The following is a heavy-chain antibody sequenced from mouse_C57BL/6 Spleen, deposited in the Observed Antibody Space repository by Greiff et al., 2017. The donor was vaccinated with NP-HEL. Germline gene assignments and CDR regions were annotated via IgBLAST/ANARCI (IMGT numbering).Heavy chain of an antibody. D-gene: IGHD2-3*01. J-gene: IGHJ3*01. CDR3: ARGGWLGGFAY. CDR2: INPNNGGT. V-gene: IGHV1-26*01. Sequence: VQLQQSGPELVKPGASVKISCKASGYTFTDYYMNWVKQSHGKSLEWIGDINPNNGGTSYNQKFKGKATLTVDKSSSTAYMELRSLTSEDSAVYYCARGGWLGGFAYWGQGTLVTVSA. CDR1: GYTFTDYY.